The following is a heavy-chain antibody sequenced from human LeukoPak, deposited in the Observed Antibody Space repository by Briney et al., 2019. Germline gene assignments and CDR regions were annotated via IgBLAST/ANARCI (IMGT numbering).Heavy chain of an antibody. CDR1: GYTFTSYG. D-gene: IGHD2-21*01. J-gene: IGHJ4*02. V-gene: IGHV1-18*01. CDR3: ARDMMTHIVVVIATQPDY. Sequence: GASVKVSCKASGYTFTSYGISWVRQAPGQGLEWMGWISAYNGNTNYAQKLQGRVTMTTDTSTSTAYMELRSLRSDDTAVYYCARDMMTHIVVVIATQPDYWGQGTLVTVSS. CDR2: ISAYNGNT.